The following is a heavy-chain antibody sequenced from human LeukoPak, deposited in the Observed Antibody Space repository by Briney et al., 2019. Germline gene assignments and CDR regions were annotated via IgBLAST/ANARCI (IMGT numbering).Heavy chain of an antibody. J-gene: IGHJ4*02. CDR2: ISGSGGST. CDR3: ARDGGALGYCSGGSCDYFDY. V-gene: IGHV3-23*01. CDR1: GFTFSSYA. Sequence: GSLRLSCAASGFTFSSYAMSWVRQAPGKGLEWVSAISGSGGSTYYADSVKGRFTISRDNSKNTLYLQMSSLRAEDTAVYYCARDGGALGYCSGGSCDYFDYWGQGTLVTVSS. D-gene: IGHD2-15*01.